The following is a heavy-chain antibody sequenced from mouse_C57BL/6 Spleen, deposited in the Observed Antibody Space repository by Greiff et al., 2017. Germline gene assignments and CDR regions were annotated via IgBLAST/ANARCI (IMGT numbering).Heavy chain of an antibody. CDR2: INPNNGGT. J-gene: IGHJ1*03. D-gene: IGHD2-4*01. CDR1: GYTFTDYY. CDR3: ARCLYYDYDVWYFDV. Sequence: VQLQQSGPELVKPGASVKISCKASGYTFTDYYMNWVKQSHGKSLEWIGDINPNNGGTSYNQKFKGKATLTVDKSSSTAYMELRSLTSEDSAVYYCARCLYYDYDVWYFDVWGTGTTVTVSS. V-gene: IGHV1-26*01.